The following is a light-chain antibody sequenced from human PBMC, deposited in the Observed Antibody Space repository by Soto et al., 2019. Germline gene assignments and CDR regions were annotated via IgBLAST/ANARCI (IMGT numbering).Light chain of an antibody. Sequence: DILMTQTPLSSPVTLGQPASISCTSSQSLVHSDGNTYLNWLQQRPGQPPRLLIYEISKRFSGVPDRFSGSGAGTDFTLKISRVEAEDVGVYYCMQATQTVITFGQGTKVEIK. CDR3: MQATQTVIT. V-gene: IGKV2-24*01. J-gene: IGKJ1*01. CDR2: EIS. CDR1: QSLVHSDGNTY.